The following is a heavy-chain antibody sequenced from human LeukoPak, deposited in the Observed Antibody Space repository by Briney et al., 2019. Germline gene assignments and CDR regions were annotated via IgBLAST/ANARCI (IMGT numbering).Heavy chain of an antibody. V-gene: IGHV4-59*01. CDR1: GGSIGAYY. CDR3: ARVGGGYQLNYMDV. CDR2: IYYSGST. D-gene: IGHD2-15*01. J-gene: IGHJ6*03. Sequence: SETPSLTCTVSGGSIGAYYWSWIRQPPGKGLEWIGYIYYSGSTNYNPSLKSRVTISVDTSKNQFSLKLSSVTAADTAVYYCARVGGGYQLNYMDVWGKGTTVTVSS.